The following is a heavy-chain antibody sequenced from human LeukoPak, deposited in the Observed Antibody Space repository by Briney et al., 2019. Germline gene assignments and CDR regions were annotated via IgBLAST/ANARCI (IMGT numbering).Heavy chain of an antibody. CDR2: INQEGSEK. J-gene: IGHJ4*02. CDR1: GFTFRSYW. CDR3: ARRGSYSIHDC. V-gene: IGHV3-7*03. D-gene: IGHD2-15*01. Sequence: GGSLRLSCAASGFTFRSYWMSWVRQAPGKGLEWVANINQEGSEKNFVDSVKGRFSISRDNAENSLYLQMNSLRAEDTAVYYCARRGSYSIHDCWGQGTLVTVSS.